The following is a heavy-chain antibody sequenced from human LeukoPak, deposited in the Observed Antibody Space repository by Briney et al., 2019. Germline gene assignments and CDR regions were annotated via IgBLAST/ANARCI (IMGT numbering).Heavy chain of an antibody. CDR1: GFTFSSYA. J-gene: IGHJ4*02. D-gene: IGHD2-2*01. Sequence: GGSLRLSCAAPGFTFSSYAMSWVRQAPGKGLEWVSAIRGSGGSTYYADSVKGRFTISRDNSKNTLYLQMNSLRAEDTAVYYCAKDRLVVPAAATYFDYWGQGTLVTVSS. CDR3: AKDRLVVPAAATYFDY. CDR2: IRGSGGST. V-gene: IGHV3-23*01.